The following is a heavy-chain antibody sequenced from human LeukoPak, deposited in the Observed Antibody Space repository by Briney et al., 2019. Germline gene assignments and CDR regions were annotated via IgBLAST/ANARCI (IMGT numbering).Heavy chain of an antibody. D-gene: IGHD3-16*01. CDR2: IYRGGST. J-gene: IGHJ4*02. CDR1: GFTVYILY. V-gene: IGHV3-53*01. Sequence: GGPLSLSRVASGFTVYILYVSGVPAAPGGGGECGSVIYRGGSTYYAVPVEGRFTVSRDNSKNTLSPEMRSLRAEDTAVYYCARDPHPRLTVYFDYWGQGTVVTVSS. CDR3: ARDPHPRLTVYFDY.